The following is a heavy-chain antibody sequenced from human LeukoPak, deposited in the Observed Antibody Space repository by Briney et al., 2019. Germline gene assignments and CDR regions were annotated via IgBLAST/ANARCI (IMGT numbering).Heavy chain of an antibody. Sequence: GGSLRLSCAASGFTFSYYWMSWVRQAPGKGLEWVANINEDGSEKYYADSVKGRFTISRDNSKNTLYLQMNSLRAEDTAVYYCAKDFSAAIGPFDYWGQGTLVTVSS. D-gene: IGHD2-2*01. CDR1: GFTFSYYW. J-gene: IGHJ4*02. CDR2: INEDGSEK. V-gene: IGHV3-7*01. CDR3: AKDFSAAIGPFDY.